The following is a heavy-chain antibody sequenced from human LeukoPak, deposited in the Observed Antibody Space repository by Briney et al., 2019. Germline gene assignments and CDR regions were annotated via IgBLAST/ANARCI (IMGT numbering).Heavy chain of an antibody. CDR2: INHSGST. V-gene: IGHV4-34*01. CDR3: ARWMVGDAFDI. D-gene: IGHD3-10*01. Sequence: SETLSLTCAVYGGSFSGSYWNWIRQPPGKGLEWIGEINHSGSTTYNPSLKSRVTISVDTSKNQFSLKLSSVPAADTAVYYCARWMVGDAFDIWGQGTMVTVSS. CDR1: GGSFSGSY. J-gene: IGHJ3*02.